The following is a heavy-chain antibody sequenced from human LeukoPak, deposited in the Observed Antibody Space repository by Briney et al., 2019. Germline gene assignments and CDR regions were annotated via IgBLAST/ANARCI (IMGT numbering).Heavy chain of an antibody. V-gene: IGHV1-69*13. CDR2: IIPIYGTA. CDR1: GGTFSNYP. J-gene: IGHJ5*02. D-gene: IGHD5-24*01. Sequence: ASVKVSCKASGGTFSNYPIIWVRQAPGRGLEWLGGIIPIYGTANYTLMFQGRITLTAHESTATAYMELRSLTSDDTAMYFCATHTGGYNYWWFDIWGQGTLVSVSS. CDR3: ATHTGGYNYWWFDI.